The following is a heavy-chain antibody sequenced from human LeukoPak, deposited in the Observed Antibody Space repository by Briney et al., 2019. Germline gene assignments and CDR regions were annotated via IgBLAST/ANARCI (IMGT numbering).Heavy chain of an antibody. J-gene: IGHJ4*02. CDR3: ASSRGDSGYATPFFGY. D-gene: IGHD5-12*01. Sequence: SETLSLTCTVSGGSISSYYWSWIRQPPGKGLEWIGYIYYSGSTNYNPSLKSRVTISVDTSKNQFSLKLSSVTAADTAVYYCASSRGDSGYATPFFGYWGQGTLLTVSS. CDR2: IYYSGST. V-gene: IGHV4-59*08. CDR1: GGSISSYY.